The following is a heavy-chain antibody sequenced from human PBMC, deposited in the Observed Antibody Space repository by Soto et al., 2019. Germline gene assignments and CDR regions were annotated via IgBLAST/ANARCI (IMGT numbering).Heavy chain of an antibody. CDR2: ISAYNDNP. CDR3: ARSIGSGYYALSY. V-gene: IGHV1-18*01. CDR1: GYTFTNYG. D-gene: IGHD3-22*01. J-gene: IGHJ4*02. Sequence: QVQLVQSGAEVKKPGASVKVSCKASGYTFTNYGISWVRQAPGQGLEWMGWISAYNDNPNYAQKLQGRVTMTTDTSTNTAYMEQRRRRSDDTAVYYCARSIGSGYYALSYWGEGALVTVSS.